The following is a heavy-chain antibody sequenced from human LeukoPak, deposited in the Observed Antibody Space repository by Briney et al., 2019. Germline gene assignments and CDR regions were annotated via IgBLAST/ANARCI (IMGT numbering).Heavy chain of an antibody. J-gene: IGHJ4*02. CDR1: GFTVSSNY. CDR2: IYSGGST. CDR3: ASTQSGPHGDFDN. D-gene: IGHD3-3*01. Sequence: GGSLTLSCAVSGFTVSSNYMSWVRQAPGEGLEWVSVIYSGGSTYYADSVKGRFTISRDNSKNTLYLQMNSLRAEDTAVYYCASTQSGPHGDFDNWGQGTLVTVSS. V-gene: IGHV3-66*01.